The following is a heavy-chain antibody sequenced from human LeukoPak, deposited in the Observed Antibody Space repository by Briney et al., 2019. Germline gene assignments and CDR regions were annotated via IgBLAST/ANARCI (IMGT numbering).Heavy chain of an antibody. CDR3: ARGINGAKWLVPYYFDY. CDR1: GGSISSSSYY. J-gene: IGHJ4*01. D-gene: IGHD6-19*01. Sequence: SETLSLTCTVSGGSISSSSYYWGWIRQPPGKGREWIGSIYYSGSTYYNPSLKCRVTISVDTSKSLFSLKLSSVTAADTAVYYCARGINGAKWLVPYYFDYWGHGTLVTVSS. V-gene: IGHV4-39*02. CDR2: IYYSGST.